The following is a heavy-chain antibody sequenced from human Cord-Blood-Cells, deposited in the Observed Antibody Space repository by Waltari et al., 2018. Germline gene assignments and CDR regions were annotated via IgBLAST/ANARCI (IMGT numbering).Heavy chain of an antibody. V-gene: IGHV1-2*02. J-gene: IGHJ4*02. D-gene: IGHD6-6*01. Sequence: QVQLVQSGAEVKKPGASVKVSCKASGYTFTGYYMHWVRQAPGQGLEWMGWSNPSSGGTNYAQKFQGRVTMTRDTSISTAYMELSRLRSDDTAVYYCARGREGSSSMDYWGQGTLVTVSS. CDR1: GYTFTGYY. CDR2: SNPSSGGT. CDR3: ARGREGSSSMDY.